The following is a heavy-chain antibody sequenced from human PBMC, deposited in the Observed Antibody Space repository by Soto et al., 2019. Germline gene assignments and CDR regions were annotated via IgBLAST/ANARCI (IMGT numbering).Heavy chain of an antibody. D-gene: IGHD5-18*01. Sequence: PGGSLRLSCAASGFTFSSYAMHWVRQAPGKGLEWVAVISYDGSNKYYADSVKGRFTISRDNSKNTLYLQMNSLRAEDTAVYYCARVRDTAMVRSYYFDYWGQGTLVTVSS. CDR1: GFTFSSYA. CDR3: ARVRDTAMVRSYYFDY. J-gene: IGHJ4*02. CDR2: ISYDGSNK. V-gene: IGHV3-30-3*01.